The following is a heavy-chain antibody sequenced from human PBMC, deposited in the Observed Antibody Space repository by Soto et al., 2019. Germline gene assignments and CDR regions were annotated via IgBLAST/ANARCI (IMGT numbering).Heavy chain of an antibody. CDR3: ARVADY. V-gene: IGHV4-30-2*01. CDR2: MYHSGST. Sequence: QLQLQESGSGLVKPSQTLSLTCAVSGGSISSGGYSWSWIRQPPGKGLEWIWYMYHSGSTYYNPSLKSRVTLAIAGSKNQFSLKLSSVPAADPAVYYCARVADYWGQGSLVTVSS. CDR1: GGSISSGGYS. J-gene: IGHJ4*02. D-gene: IGHD3-3*02.